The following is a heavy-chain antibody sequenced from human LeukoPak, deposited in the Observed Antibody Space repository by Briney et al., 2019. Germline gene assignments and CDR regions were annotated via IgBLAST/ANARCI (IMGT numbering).Heavy chain of an antibody. V-gene: IGHV4-39*07. J-gene: IGHJ4*02. CDR2: HSHSGSA. CDR3: ARYQTGTMFAV. CDR1: GASINSDTYY. D-gene: IGHD1/OR15-1a*01. Sequence: SETLSLTCTVSGASINSDTYYWGWIRQPPGKGLEWIGTHSHSGSAYYNPSRRSRITMSLKTAENQLSLKLYSVTAADTAIYYCARYQTGTMFAVWGQGTLVTISS.